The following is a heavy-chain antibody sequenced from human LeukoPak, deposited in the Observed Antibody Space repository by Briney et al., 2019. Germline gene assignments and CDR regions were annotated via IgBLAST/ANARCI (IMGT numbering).Heavy chain of an antibody. Sequence: GGSLRLSCEASGLTFSSYGMSWVRQAPGKGLQWVSAITGDGTTTYYADSVKGRFTISRDNSKNMLYLQMSSLRAEDTAVYYCAKMQGYFDYWGQGTLVSVSS. CDR2: ITGDGTTT. CDR1: GLTFSSYG. J-gene: IGHJ4*02. V-gene: IGHV3-23*01. CDR3: AKMQGYFDY.